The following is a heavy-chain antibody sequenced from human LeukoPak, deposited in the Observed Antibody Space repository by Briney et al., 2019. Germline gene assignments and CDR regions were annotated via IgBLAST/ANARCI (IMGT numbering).Heavy chain of an antibody. CDR3: ARVNSVARRRHIVVVTAINQYYYFDY. V-gene: IGHV4-38-2*02. CDR1: SFSISSTYC. CDR2: ICHSGTT. Sequence: SETLSLTCTVSSFSISSTYCWGWIRQPPGKGLEWIGNICHSGTTYYNPSLKSRVTISVDTSKNQFSLKLSSVTAADTAVYYCARVNSVARRRHIVVVTAINQYYYFDYWGQGTLVTVSS. D-gene: IGHD2-21*02. J-gene: IGHJ4*02.